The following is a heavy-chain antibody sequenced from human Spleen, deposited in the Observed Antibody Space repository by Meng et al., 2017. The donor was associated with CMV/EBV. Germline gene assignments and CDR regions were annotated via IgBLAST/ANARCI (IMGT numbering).Heavy chain of an antibody. CDR1: GYTFTSYG. CDR3: TSPRDPRRCSDIRCDYYGMDV. Sequence: ASVKVSCKASGYTFTSYGISWVRQAPGQGLEWMGWISVYNGNTKYAQKFQGRVTVTTDTSTSTAYMELRSLRSDDTAVYYCTSPRDPRRCSDIRCDYYGMDVWGQGTTVTVSS. J-gene: IGHJ6*02. V-gene: IGHV1-18*01. D-gene: IGHD6-19*01. CDR2: ISVYNGNT.